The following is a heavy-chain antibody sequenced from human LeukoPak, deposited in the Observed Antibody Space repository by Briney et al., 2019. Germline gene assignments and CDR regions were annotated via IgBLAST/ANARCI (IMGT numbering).Heavy chain of an antibody. D-gene: IGHD1-26*01. V-gene: IGHV3-21*01. CDR2: ISSSSSYI. CDR3: ARDRSYDGANFDY. CDR1: GFTFSSYS. Sequence: GGSLRLSCAASGFTFSSYSMNWVRQAPGKGLEWVSSISSSSSYIYYADSVKGRFTISRDNAKNSLYLQMNSLRAEDTAVYYCARDRSYDGANFDYWGQGTLVTVSS. J-gene: IGHJ4*02.